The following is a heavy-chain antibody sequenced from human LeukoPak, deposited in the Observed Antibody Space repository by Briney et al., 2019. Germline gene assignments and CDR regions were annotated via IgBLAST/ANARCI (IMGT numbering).Heavy chain of an antibody. Sequence: GGSLRLSCAASGFTFSRYWMHWVRQAPGKGLEWVSYISSGSSSIFYADSVKGRFTISRDSSKNSLYLQMNSLRVEDTAVYYCARGGIAARFAYWGQGTLVTVSS. V-gene: IGHV3-48*04. CDR3: ARGGIAARFAY. D-gene: IGHD6-6*01. CDR2: ISSGSSSI. CDR1: GFTFSRYW. J-gene: IGHJ4*02.